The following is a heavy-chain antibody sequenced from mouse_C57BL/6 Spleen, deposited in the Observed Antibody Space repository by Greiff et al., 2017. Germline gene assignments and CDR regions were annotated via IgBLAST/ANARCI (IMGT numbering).Heavy chain of an antibody. J-gene: IGHJ4*01. CDR1: GFTFSSYG. V-gene: IGHV5-6*01. Sequence: EVQLQESGGDLVKPGGSLKLSCAASGFTFSSYGMSWVRQTPDKRLEWVATLSSGGSYTYYPDSVKGRFTISRDNAKNTLYLQMSSLKSEDTAMYYCARHKEYGNYLYAMDYWGQGTSVTVSS. CDR2: LSSGGSYT. CDR3: ARHKEYGNYLYAMDY. D-gene: IGHD2-1*01.